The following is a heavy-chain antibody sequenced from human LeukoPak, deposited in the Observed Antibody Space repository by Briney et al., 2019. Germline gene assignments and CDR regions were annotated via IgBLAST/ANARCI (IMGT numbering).Heavy chain of an antibody. J-gene: IGHJ4*02. V-gene: IGHV4-59*01. CDR3: ASSGYSGYDPFDY. CDR2: IYYSGST. D-gene: IGHD5-12*01. Sequence: SETLSLTCTVSGGSISSYYWSWIRQPPGKGLEWIGNIYYSGSTYYNPSLKSRVTISVDTSKNQFSLKLSSVTAADTAVYYCASSGYSGYDPFDYWGQGTLVTVSS. CDR1: GGSISSYY.